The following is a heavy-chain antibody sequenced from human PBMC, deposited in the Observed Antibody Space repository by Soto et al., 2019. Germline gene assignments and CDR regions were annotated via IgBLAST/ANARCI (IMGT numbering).Heavy chain of an antibody. CDR1: GFAFSNFA. J-gene: IGHJ4*02. D-gene: IGHD6-19*01. CDR3: ARDLLSGANYYAY. V-gene: IGHV3-21*01. Sequence: EVQLVESGGGLVKPGGSLRLSCEASGFAFSNFAMNSVRQAPGKGLEWVSSISGGSDFIYYTDSVKGRFTISRDNAKNTLYLQMTGLGGDDTAVYYCARDLLSGANYYAYWGQGTLVTVSS. CDR2: ISGGSDFI.